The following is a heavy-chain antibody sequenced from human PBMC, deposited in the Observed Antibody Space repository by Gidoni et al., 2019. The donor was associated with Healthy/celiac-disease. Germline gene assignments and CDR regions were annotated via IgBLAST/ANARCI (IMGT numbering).Heavy chain of an antibody. CDR2: IIPIFGTA. CDR1: GGTFSSYA. D-gene: IGHD3-10*01. V-gene: IGHV1-69*01. CDR3: ARASQVLWFGELPSYYYYGMDV. J-gene: IGHJ6*02. Sequence: QVQLVQSGAEVKKPGSSVKVSCKASGGTFSSYAITWFLQAPGQGLEWMGGIIPIFGTANYAQKFQGRVTITADESTSTAYMELSSLRSEDTAVYYCARASQVLWFGELPSYYYYGMDVWGQGTTVTVSS.